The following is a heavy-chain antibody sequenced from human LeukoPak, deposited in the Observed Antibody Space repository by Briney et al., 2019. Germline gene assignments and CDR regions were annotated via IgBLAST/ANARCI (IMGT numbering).Heavy chain of an antibody. J-gene: IGHJ5*02. CDR1: GFAFSSYG. V-gene: IGHV3-30*03. Sequence: GRPLRLSSAASGFAFSSYGMHWVRQAPGKGMEWVAVISYDGINKYYADSVKGRFTISRDNSKNTLYLQMNSLRAEDTAVYYCARTARDYVWGSYHEPPRRWFDPWGQGTLVTVSS. CDR3: ARTARDYVWGSYHEPPRRWFDP. D-gene: IGHD3-16*02. CDR2: ISYDGINK.